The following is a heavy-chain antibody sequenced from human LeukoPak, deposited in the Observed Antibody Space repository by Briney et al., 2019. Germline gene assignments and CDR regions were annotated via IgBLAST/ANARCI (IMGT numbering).Heavy chain of an antibody. Sequence: GASVKVSCKASGYSFTTYGISWVRQAPGQGLEWMGWISANNNNTDNVQKLQGRVTMTTDTSTSTAYMELRSLRSDDTAVYYCARALYHTFDYRGQGTLVTVSS. J-gene: IGHJ4*02. D-gene: IGHD2-2*01. CDR3: ARALYHTFDY. V-gene: IGHV1-18*01. CDR1: GYSFTTYG. CDR2: ISANNNNT.